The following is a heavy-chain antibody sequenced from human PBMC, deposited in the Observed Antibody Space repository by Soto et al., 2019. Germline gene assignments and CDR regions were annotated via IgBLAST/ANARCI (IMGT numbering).Heavy chain of an antibody. V-gene: IGHV1-69*02. D-gene: IGHD4-17*01. CDR3: ARTLTTLSYFGP. CDR1: GDTFSTYT. Sequence: GASVKVSCKASGDTFSTYTIEWLRQAPGQGPESLGRITPRLDLLSYAQRFRGRVKISADKSTSTAYMELSSLTSEDTALYYCARTLTTLSYFGPWGQGTMVTVSS. CDR2: ITPRLDLL. J-gene: IGHJ5*02.